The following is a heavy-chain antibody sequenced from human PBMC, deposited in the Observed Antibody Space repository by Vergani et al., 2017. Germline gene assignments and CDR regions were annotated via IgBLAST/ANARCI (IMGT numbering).Heavy chain of an antibody. V-gene: IGHV1-8*02. CDR1: GYTLNTSD. CDR3: ARAPFRITAAEDYAFDV. Sequence: QVQLLQSGAEVKEPGGSVQVSCKASGYTLNTSDINWVRQAAGQGLEWMGWMNPNSGNTGYAQKFQGRVTMTSITSIGTAYMEFSGLTSDDTAVYYCARAPFRITAAEDYAFDVWGQGTLVTVSS. D-gene: IGHD6-13*01. J-gene: IGHJ3*01. CDR2: MNPNSGNT.